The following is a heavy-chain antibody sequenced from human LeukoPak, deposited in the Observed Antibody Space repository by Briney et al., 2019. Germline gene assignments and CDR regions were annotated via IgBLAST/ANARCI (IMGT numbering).Heavy chain of an antibody. Sequence: SETLSLTCTVSGGSISSSSYYWGWIRQPPGKGLKWIGSIYYSGSTYYNPSLKSRVTISVDTSKNQFSLKLSSVTAADTAVYYCARDRGGYCSGGSCGGGDAFDIWGQGAMVTVSS. V-gene: IGHV4-39*07. CDR3: ARDRGGYCSGGSCGGGDAFDI. J-gene: IGHJ3*02. D-gene: IGHD2-15*01. CDR2: IYYSGST. CDR1: GGSISSSSYY.